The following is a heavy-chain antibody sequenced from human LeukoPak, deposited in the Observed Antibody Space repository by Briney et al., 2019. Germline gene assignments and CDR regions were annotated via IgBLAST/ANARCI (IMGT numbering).Heavy chain of an antibody. CDR2: VSDGGGST. CDR1: GFTFASYA. D-gene: IGHD6-19*01. V-gene: IGHV3-23*01. Sequence: PGGSLRLSCAAYGFTFASYAMSWVRQAPGKGLQCVSAVSDGGGSTYYADSAKGRFTISRDNSKNTLYLQMSGLRAEDTALYYCAREYTSGWYVVDFWGQGTLVTVSS. CDR3: AREYTSGWYVVDF. J-gene: IGHJ4*02.